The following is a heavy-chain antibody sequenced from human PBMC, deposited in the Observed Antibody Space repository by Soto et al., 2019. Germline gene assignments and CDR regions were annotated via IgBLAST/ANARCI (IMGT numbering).Heavy chain of an antibody. V-gene: IGHV4-31*03. Sequence: QVQLQESGPGLVKPSQTLSLTCTVSGGSISSGGYYWSWIRQHPGKGLEWIGYIYYSGSTYYNPSLKSRVTISVDTSKNQFSLKLSSVTAADTAVYYCARSVRFYDILTGYSGLYDYFDYWGQGTLVTVSS. CDR2: IYYSGST. D-gene: IGHD3-9*01. CDR1: GGSISSGGYY. J-gene: IGHJ4*02. CDR3: ARSVRFYDILTGYSGLYDYFDY.